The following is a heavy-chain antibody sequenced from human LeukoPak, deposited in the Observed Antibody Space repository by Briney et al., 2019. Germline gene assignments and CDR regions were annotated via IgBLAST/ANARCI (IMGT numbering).Heavy chain of an antibody. CDR2: ISSSSSYI. Sequence: GGSLRLSCAASGFTFSSYSMNWVRQAPGKGLEWVSSISSSSSYIYYADSVKGRFTISRDNAKNSLYLQMNSLRAEDTAVYYCARVNEGTSVEYYYYMDVWGKGTTVTVSS. CDR1: GFTFSSYS. D-gene: IGHD2-2*01. CDR3: ARVNEGTSVEYYYYMDV. V-gene: IGHV3-21*01. J-gene: IGHJ6*03.